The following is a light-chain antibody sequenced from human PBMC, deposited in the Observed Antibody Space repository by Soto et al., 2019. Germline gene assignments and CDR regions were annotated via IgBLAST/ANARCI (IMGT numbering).Light chain of an antibody. J-gene: IGKJ1*01. CDR1: QSISTW. CDR2: GAS. CDR3: QQYYSYPRT. V-gene: IGKV1-5*01. Sequence: DIQMTQSPSTLSASAGDRVTITCRASQSISTWLAWYQQKPGKAPKLLIYGASSLASGVPSRFSGSGSGTDITLTISCLQSEDFATYYCQQYYSYPRTFGQGTKVDIK.